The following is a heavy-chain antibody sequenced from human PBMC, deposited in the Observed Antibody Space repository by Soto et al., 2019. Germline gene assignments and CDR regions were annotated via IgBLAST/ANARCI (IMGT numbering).Heavy chain of an antibody. Sequence: SQTLSLTCAISGDSVSSNSAAWNWIRQSPSRGLEWLGRAYYRSKWYNDYAVSVKSRITINPDTSKNQFSLQLNSVTPEDTAVYYCARGGAVVVVAATLDYYYYGMDVWGQATTVTVSS. V-gene: IGHV6-1*01. CDR3: ARGGAVVVVAATLDYYYYGMDV. D-gene: IGHD2-15*01. CDR1: GDSVSSNSAA. J-gene: IGHJ6*02. CDR2: AYYRSKWYN.